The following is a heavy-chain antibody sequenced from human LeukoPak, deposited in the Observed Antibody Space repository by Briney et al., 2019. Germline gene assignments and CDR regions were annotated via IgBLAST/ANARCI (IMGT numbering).Heavy chain of an antibody. CDR1: GGTFTHYV. Sequence: SVKVSCKASGGTFTHYVISWVRQAPGQGGLEWMGGIAPISGTPMYAQRFQGRVTITADTSTNTAYLEMSSLASEDTAVYYCAREGEYYSESGNLVDASDVWGQGTMVTVSA. J-gene: IGHJ3*01. CDR2: IAPISGTP. V-gene: IGHV1-69*06. D-gene: IGHD3-10*01. CDR3: AREGEYYSESGNLVDASDV.